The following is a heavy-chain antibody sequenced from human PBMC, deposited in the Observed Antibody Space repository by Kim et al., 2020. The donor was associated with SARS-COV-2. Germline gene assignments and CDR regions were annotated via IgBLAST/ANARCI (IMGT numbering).Heavy chain of an antibody. J-gene: IGHJ4*02. CDR3: ARNNNGRNYFDY. D-gene: IGHD1-1*01. CDR2: INSEGSST. CDR1: GFTFSSSW. V-gene: IGHV3-74*01. Sequence: GGSLRHSCAASGFTFSSSWMHWVRQVPGKGLVWVSRINSEGSSTSYADSVKGRFTISRDNAKNTVYLQMNSLRAEDTAVYYCARNNNGRNYFDYWGQGT.